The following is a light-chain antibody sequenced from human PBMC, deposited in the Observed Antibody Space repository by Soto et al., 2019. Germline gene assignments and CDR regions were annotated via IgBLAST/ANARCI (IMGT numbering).Light chain of an antibody. CDR3: RSNNRNPRT. V-gene: IGKV1-5*01. CDR2: DAS. CDR1: QSVTSW. Sequence: DVQMTQSPSTLSASVGDRVTITCRASQSVTSWLAWYQQKPGKAPKVLIYDASSLESGVPSRFSGSGSGTDFTLTISSLQPDEFASYDCRSNNRNPRTFGQGTKVEIK. J-gene: IGKJ1*01.